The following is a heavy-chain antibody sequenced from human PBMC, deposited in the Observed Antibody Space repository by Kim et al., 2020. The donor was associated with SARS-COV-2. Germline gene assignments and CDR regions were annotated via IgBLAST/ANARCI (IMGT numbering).Heavy chain of an antibody. V-gene: IGHV1-2*06. Sequence: ASVKVSCKASGYTFTGYYMHWVRQAPGQGLEWMGRINPNSGGTNYAQKFQGRVTMTRDTSISTAYMELSRLRSDDTAVYYCARVRVTMVRGVIIRVYGMDVWGQGTTVTVSS. J-gene: IGHJ6*02. CDR1: GYTFTGYY. CDR3: ARVRVTMVRGVIIRVYGMDV. CDR2: INPNSGGT. D-gene: IGHD3-10*01.